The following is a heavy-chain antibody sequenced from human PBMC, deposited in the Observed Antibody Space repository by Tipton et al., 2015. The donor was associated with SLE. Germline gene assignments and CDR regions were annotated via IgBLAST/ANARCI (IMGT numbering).Heavy chain of an antibody. Sequence: TLSLTCAVSGYSISSGYYWGWIRQPPGKGLEWIGSINHSGSTNYNPSLKSRVTISVDTSKNQFSLKLTSVTAADTAVYYCATLSEGGSSSNWFDPWGQGTLVTVSS. CDR1: GYSISSGYY. J-gene: IGHJ5*02. CDR3: ATLSEGGSSSNWFDP. V-gene: IGHV4-38-2*01. D-gene: IGHD6-13*01. CDR2: INHSGST.